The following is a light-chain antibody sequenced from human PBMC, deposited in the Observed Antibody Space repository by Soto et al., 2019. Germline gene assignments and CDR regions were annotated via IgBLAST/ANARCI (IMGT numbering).Light chain of an antibody. V-gene: IGKV3-20*01. CDR1: QSVSNSY. Sequence: ESVLTQSPGTLSLSPGERATLSCRASQSVSNSYFAWYQQKPGQAPRLLIYGISTRATGIPDRFSGSGSGTDFTLTISRLEPEDFLVYYCQQYSTITHTFGQGTKLEVK. J-gene: IGKJ2*01. CDR2: GIS. CDR3: QQYSTITHT.